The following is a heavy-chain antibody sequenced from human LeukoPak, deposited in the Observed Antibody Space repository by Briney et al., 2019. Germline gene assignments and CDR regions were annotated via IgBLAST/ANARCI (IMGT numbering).Heavy chain of an antibody. J-gene: IGHJ4*02. CDR2: ISSSGSTI. D-gene: IGHD6-19*01. Sequence: GGSLRLSCAASGFTFSSYEMNWVRQAPGKGLEWVSYISSSGSTIYYADSVKGRFTISRDNAKNSLYLQMNSLRAEDTAVYYCARVPVARDIAVAGLLDYWGQGTLVTVSS. V-gene: IGHV3-48*03. CDR1: GFTFSSYE. CDR3: ARVPVARDIAVAGLLDY.